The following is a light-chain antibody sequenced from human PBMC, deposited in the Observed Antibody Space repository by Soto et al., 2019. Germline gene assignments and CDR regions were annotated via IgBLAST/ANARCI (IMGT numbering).Light chain of an antibody. J-gene: IGKJ4*01. V-gene: IGKV1-5*03. CDR3: KQYNSYPLT. CDR2: KAS. CDR1: QSISSW. Sequence: DIQMTQSPSTLSASVGDRVTITCRASQSISSWLAWYQQKPGKAPKLLIYKASSLESGGPSRFSGSGSGTEFTLTISSLQPDDFATYECKQYNSYPLTFGGGTKVEIK.